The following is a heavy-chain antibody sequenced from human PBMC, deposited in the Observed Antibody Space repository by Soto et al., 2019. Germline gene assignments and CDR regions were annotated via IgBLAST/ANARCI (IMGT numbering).Heavy chain of an antibody. Sequence: SETLSLTCTVSGGSISSGGYYWSWIRQHPGKGLEWIGYICYSGSTYYNPSLKSRVTISVDTSKNQFSLKLSSVTAADTAVYYCARYSGSYYVPIDYWGQGTLVTVSS. CDR3: ARYSGSYYVPIDY. J-gene: IGHJ4*02. CDR1: GGSISSGGYY. CDR2: ICYSGST. D-gene: IGHD1-26*01. V-gene: IGHV4-31*03.